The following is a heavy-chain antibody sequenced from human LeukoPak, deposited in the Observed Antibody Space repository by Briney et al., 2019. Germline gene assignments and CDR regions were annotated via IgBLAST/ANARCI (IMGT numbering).Heavy chain of an antibody. Sequence: GGSLRLSCTASEFTFSSYWMSWVRQAPGKGLGWVGFIRSKAYGGTTEYAASVKGRFTISRDDSKSIAYLQMNSLKTEDTAVYYCTSLSFGVVITDYWGQGTLVTVSS. CDR3: TSLSFGVVITDY. CDR2: IRSKAYGGTT. D-gene: IGHD3-3*01. J-gene: IGHJ4*02. CDR1: EFTFSSYW. V-gene: IGHV3-49*04.